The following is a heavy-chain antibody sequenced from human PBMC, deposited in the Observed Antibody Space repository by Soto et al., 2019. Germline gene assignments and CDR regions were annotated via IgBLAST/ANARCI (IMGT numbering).Heavy chain of an antibody. D-gene: IGHD3-3*01. CDR1: GGSISSGEYS. CDR3: ARGVTVFGLVSRFWFGP. J-gene: IGHJ5*02. Sequence: SETLYLSYSVSGGSISSGEYSWSLIRQSPGKGLEWIGHIYNSGITYYNPSLKSRVVISIDTSRNQFSLRLNSLTAADRAVYFCARGVTVFGLVSRFWFGPWGQGTVVTVSS. V-gene: IGHV4-30-4*01. CDR2: IYNSGIT.